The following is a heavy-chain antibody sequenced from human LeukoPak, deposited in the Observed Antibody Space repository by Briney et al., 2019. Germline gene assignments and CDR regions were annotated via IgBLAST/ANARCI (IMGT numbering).Heavy chain of an antibody. CDR2: FAGSDTTK. J-gene: IGHJ4*02. Sequence: GGSLRLSCAASGFDFSACEMNWVRQSPGKGLEWVAYFAGSDTTKYYADSVRGRFTISRDNAKNSLYLQMNSLRAEDTALYYCTTLGYHHDSWGQGTLVTVSS. CDR3: TTLGYHHDS. D-gene: IGHD3-22*01. V-gene: IGHV3-48*03. CDR1: GFDFSACE.